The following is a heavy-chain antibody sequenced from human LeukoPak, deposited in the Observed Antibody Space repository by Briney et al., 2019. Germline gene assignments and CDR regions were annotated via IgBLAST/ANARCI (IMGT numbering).Heavy chain of an antibody. V-gene: IGHV3-21*01. CDR1: GFTFSSYS. CDR3: ARGGIVVVPAAEFDY. J-gene: IGHJ4*02. D-gene: IGHD2-2*01. CDR2: ISSSSSYI. Sequence: PGGSLRLSCAASGFTFSSYSMNWVRQAPGKGLEWVSSISSSSSYIYYADSVKGRFTIPRDNAKNSLYLQMNSLRAEDTAVYYCARGGIVVVPAAEFDYWGQGTLVTVSS.